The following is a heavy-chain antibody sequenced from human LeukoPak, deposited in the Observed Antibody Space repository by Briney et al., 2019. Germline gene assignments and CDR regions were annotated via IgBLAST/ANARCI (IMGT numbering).Heavy chain of an antibody. Sequence: PGGSLRLSCAASGFTFSNYYMHWVRQAPGKGLVWVSRISGDGSNTDYADSVKGRFTISRDNTKNTLYLQMSSLRAEDTAVYYCARGSTVVTSDAFGIWGQGTMVTVSS. CDR1: GFTFSNYY. CDR3: ARGSTVVTSDAFGI. D-gene: IGHD4-23*01. V-gene: IGHV3-74*01. CDR2: ISGDGSNT. J-gene: IGHJ3*02.